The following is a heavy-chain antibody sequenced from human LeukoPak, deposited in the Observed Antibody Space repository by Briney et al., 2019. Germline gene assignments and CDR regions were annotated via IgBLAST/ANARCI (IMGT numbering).Heavy chain of an antibody. CDR3: ARDKARTSVVVPAAIYP. V-gene: IGHV3-30-3*01. CDR2: ISYDGSNK. CDR1: GFTFSSYA. J-gene: IGHJ5*02. D-gene: IGHD2-2*02. Sequence: PGGSLRLSCAASGFTFSSYAMPWVRQAPGKGLEWVAVISYDGSNKYYADSVKGRFTISRDNSKNTLYLQMNSLRAEDTAVYYCARDKARTSVVVPAAIYPWGQGTLVTVSS.